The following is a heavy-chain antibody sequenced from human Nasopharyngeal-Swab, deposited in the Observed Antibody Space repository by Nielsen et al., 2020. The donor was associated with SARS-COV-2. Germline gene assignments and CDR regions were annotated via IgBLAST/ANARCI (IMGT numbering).Heavy chain of an antibody. CDR2: ISGSGGST. Sequence: GESLKISCAASGFTFSSYAMSWVRQAPGKGLEWVSAISGSGGSTYYADSVKGRFTISRDNSKNTLYLQMNSLRAEDTAVYYCATELVVAAGGSYYYYGMDVWGQGTTVTVSS. CDR3: ATELVVAAGGSYYYYGMDV. J-gene: IGHJ6*02. CDR1: GFTFSSYA. D-gene: IGHD2-15*01. V-gene: IGHV3-23*01.